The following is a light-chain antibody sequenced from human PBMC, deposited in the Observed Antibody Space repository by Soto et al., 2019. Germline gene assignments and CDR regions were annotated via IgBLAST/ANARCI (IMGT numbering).Light chain of an antibody. V-gene: IGLV2-14*01. J-gene: IGLJ1*01. CDR2: EVT. Sequence: QSVLTQPASVTGSPGQSITISCTGTTSDVGGYDRVSWFQQYPGTAPKLIIYEVTDRPSGVSDRFSGSKSVNTASLTISGLQPEDEADYYCSSYTSSDTYVFGTGTKVTVL. CDR1: TSDVGGYDR. CDR3: SSYTSSDTYV.